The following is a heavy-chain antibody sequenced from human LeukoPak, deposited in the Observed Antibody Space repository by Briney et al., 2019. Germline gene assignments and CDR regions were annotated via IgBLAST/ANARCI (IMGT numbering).Heavy chain of an antibody. CDR1: GFTFSSYG. D-gene: IGHD4-17*01. J-gene: IGHJ5*02. V-gene: IGHV3-30*18. CDR3: AKDHGSYGDYAQDGSA. CDR2: ISYDGSNK. Sequence: GGSLRLSCAASGFTFSSYGMHWVRQAPGKGLEWVAVISYDGSNKYYADSAKGRFTISRDNSKNTLYLQMNSLRAEDTAVYYCAKDHGSYGDYAQDGSAWGQGTLVTVSS.